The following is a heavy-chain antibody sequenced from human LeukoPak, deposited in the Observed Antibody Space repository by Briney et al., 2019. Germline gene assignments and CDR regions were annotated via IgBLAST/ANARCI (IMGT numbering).Heavy chain of an antibody. CDR3: ATGSLRLGEFSLGY. J-gene: IGHJ4*02. D-gene: IGHD3-16*02. V-gene: IGHV1-24*01. CDR2: FDPEDGET. Sequence: ASVKVSCKVSGYTLTELSMHWVRQAPGKGLEWMGGFDPEDGETVYAQRFQGRVTMTEDTSTDTAYMELSSLRSEDTAVYYCATGSLRLGEFSLGYWGLGTLVTVSS. CDR1: GYTLTELS.